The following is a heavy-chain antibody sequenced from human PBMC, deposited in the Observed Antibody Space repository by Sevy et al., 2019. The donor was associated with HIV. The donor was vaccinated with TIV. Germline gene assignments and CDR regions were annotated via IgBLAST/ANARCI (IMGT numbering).Heavy chain of an antibody. J-gene: IGHJ6*03. CDR3: ARAWFWESFYYYDMDV. CDR1: GGTFSSYA. CDR2: IIPIFGTA. Sequence: ASVKVSCKASGGTFSSYAISWVRQAPGQGLAWMGGIIPIFGTANYGQKFQGRVTLTADKSTSTAYIELSSLRSEDTAVYYWARAWFWESFYYYDMDVWGKGTTVTVSS. V-gene: IGHV1-69*06. D-gene: IGHD3-10*01.